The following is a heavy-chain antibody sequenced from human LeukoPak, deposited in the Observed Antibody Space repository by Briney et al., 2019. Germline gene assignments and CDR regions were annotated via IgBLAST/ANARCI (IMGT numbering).Heavy chain of an antibody. J-gene: IGHJ4*02. D-gene: IGHD2-15*01. CDR2: ISGSGGIT. CDR3: AARPGEVAVPFDY. Sequence: GGSLRLSCAASGFTFSTFAMTWVRQAPGKGLEWVSLISGSGGITYYADSANGRFTISRDNSKNTLYLQMHSLRAEDTAVYYCAARPGEVAVPFDYWGQGTLVTVSS. V-gene: IGHV3-23*01. CDR1: GFTFSTFA.